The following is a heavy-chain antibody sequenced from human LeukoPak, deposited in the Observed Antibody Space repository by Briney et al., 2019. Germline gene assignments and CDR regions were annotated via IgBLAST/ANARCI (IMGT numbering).Heavy chain of an antibody. CDR3: ARDRHPGVTMVRRVIDDAFDI. Sequence: SETLSLTCTVSGGSISSYYWSWIRQPAGKGLEWIGRIYTSGSTNYNPSLKSRVTMSVDTSKNQFSLKLSSVTAADTAVYYCARDRHPGVTMVRRVIDDAFDIWGQGTMVTVSS. V-gene: IGHV4-4*07. J-gene: IGHJ3*02. D-gene: IGHD3-10*01. CDR1: GGSISSYY. CDR2: IYTSGST.